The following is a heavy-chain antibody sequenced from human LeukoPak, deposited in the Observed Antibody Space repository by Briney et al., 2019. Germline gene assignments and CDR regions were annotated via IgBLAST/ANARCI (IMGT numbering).Heavy chain of an antibody. CDR2: ISGSGGST. CDR3: AKANTMIVTLAAFDI. V-gene: IGHV3-23*01. Sequence: PGGALRLSCAASGFTFSSYAMSWVRQAPGKGVDWVSAISGSGGSTYYADCVKGRFTISRDNSKNKLYLQMNSLRAEDTAVYYCAKANTMIVTLAAFDIWGQATMVTASS. J-gene: IGHJ3*02. D-gene: IGHD3-22*01. CDR1: GFTFSSYA.